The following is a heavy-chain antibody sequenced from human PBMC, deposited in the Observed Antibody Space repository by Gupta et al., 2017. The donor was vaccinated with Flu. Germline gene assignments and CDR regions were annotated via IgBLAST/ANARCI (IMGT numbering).Heavy chain of an antibody. CDR2: IRHKASGYTT. Sequence: EVQLVESGGGLIQPGGSLRLSCAVSGFTFSAHYLEWVRQAPGKGLEWVGRIRHKASGYTTEYAAPVKGRFTISRDESKNSLYLQMNSLKTEDTAEYYCARGEDSVSASVRYDYWGQGALVTVSS. CDR3: ARGEDSVSASVRYDY. J-gene: IGHJ4*02. V-gene: IGHV3-72*01. D-gene: IGHD2-15*01. CDR1: GFTFSAHY.